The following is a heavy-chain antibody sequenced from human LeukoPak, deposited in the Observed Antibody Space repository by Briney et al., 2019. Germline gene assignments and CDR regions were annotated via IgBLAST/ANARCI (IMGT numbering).Heavy chain of an antibody. V-gene: IGHV1-18*01. CDR2: ISAYNGNT. CDR1: GYTFTSYG. Sequence: ASVKVSCKASGYTFTSYGISWVRQAPGQGLEWMGWISAYNGNTNYAQKLQGRVTMTTDTSTSTAYMELRSLRSDDTAVYYCARDLYYDILTGQAYYYGMDVWGQGTTVTVSS. CDR3: ARDLYYDILTGQAYYYGMDV. D-gene: IGHD3-9*01. J-gene: IGHJ6*02.